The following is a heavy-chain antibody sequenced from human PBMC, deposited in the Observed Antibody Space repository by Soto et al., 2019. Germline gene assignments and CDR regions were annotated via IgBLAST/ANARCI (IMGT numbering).Heavy chain of an antibody. CDR3: AKDTGADY. V-gene: IGHV3-30*18. J-gene: IGHJ4*02. Sequence: QVQLVESGGGVVQPGRSLRLSCAASGFTFSSYGMYWVRQAPGKGLEWVARISYDGSDQFYGDSVKGPFTISRDNSKNILYVQMNSLRSEDTAVSYCAKDTGADYWGQGTVVTVSA. CDR2: ISYDGSDQ. D-gene: IGHD3-10*01. CDR1: GFTFSSYG.